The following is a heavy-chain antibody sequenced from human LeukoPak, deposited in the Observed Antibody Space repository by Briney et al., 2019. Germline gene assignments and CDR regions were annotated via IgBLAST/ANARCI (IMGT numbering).Heavy chain of an antibody. D-gene: IGHD2-2*02. J-gene: IGHJ5*02. V-gene: IGHV4-30-2*01. Sequence: SETLSLTCTVSGGSISSGGYYWSWIRQPPGKGLEWIGYIYHSGSTYYNPSLKSRVTISVDRSKNQFSLKLSSVTAADTAVYYCARGGYCSSTSCYTPRPYNWFDPWGQGTLVTVSS. CDR1: GGSISSGGYY. CDR2: IYHSGST. CDR3: ARGGYCSSTSCYTPRPYNWFDP.